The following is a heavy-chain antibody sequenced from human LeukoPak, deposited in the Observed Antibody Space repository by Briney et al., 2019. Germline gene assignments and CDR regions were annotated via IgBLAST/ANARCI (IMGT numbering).Heavy chain of an antibody. D-gene: IGHD6-19*01. CDR1: GGSFSGYY. J-gene: IGHJ5*02. V-gene: IGHV4-34*01. Sequence: SETLSLTCAVYGGSFSGYYWSWIRQPPGKGLEWIGEIHHSGSTNYNPSLKSRVTISVDTSKNQFSLKLSSVTAADTAVYYCARGRWAVAVRSYNWFDPWGQGTLVTVSS. CDR2: IHHSGST. CDR3: ARGRWAVAVRSYNWFDP.